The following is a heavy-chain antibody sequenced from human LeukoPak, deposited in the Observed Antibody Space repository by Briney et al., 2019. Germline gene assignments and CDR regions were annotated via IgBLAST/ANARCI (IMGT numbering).Heavy chain of an antibody. CDR1: GGSFSGYY. CDR2: INHSGST. Sequence: SETLSLTCAVYGGSFSGYYWSWIRQPPGKGLEWIGEINHSGSTNYNPSLKSRVTISVDTSKNQFSLKLSSVTAADTAVYYCARDRRGVDYYYGMDVWGKGTTVTVSS. J-gene: IGHJ6*04. D-gene: IGHD2-21*01. CDR3: ARDRRGVDYYYGMDV. V-gene: IGHV4-34*01.